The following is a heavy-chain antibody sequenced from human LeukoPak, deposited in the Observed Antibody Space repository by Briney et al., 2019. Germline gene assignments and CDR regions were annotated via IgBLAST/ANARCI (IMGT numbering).Heavy chain of an antibody. D-gene: IGHD6-6*01. CDR3: AKDIEYSSSWMYYFDY. Sequence: GGSLRLSCAASGFTFSSYGMHWVRQAPGKGLEWVAFIRYDGSNKYYADSVKGRFTISRDNSKNTLYLQMNSLRAEDTAVYYCAKDIEYSSSWMYYFDYWGQGTLVTVSS. V-gene: IGHV3-30*02. CDR2: IRYDGSNK. CDR1: GFTFSSYG. J-gene: IGHJ4*02.